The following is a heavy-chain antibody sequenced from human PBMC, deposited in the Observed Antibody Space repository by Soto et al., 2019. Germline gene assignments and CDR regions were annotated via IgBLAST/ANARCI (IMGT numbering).Heavy chain of an antibody. CDR1: GYNFANYW. V-gene: IGHV5-51*01. Sequence: PGESLKISCKVSGYNFANYWIGWVRQMPGKGLEWVGIIYPGDSFTRYSPSLQGQVTISVDKSISTAYLQWRSLKASDTAMYYCARLGDNNYQYKYNWFDLWGQGTLVTVSS. J-gene: IGHJ5*02. CDR2: IYPGDSFT. D-gene: IGHD4-4*01. CDR3: ARLGDNNYQYKYNWFDL.